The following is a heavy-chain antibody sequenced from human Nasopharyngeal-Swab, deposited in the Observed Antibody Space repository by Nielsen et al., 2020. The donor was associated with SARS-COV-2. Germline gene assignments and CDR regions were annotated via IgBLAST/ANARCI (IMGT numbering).Heavy chain of an antibody. CDR1: GFTFSSYE. J-gene: IGHJ6*02. CDR3: ARERDGMDV. Sequence: GESLKISCAASGFTFSSYEINWVRPPPGKGLEWVSYISSSGSTIYYADSVKGRFTISRDNAKNSPYLQMNSLRAEDTAVYYCARERDGMDVWGQGTTVTVSS. V-gene: IGHV3-48*03. CDR2: ISSSGSTI.